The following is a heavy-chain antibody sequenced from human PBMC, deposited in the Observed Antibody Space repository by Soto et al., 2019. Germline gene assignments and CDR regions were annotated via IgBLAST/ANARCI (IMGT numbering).Heavy chain of an antibody. D-gene: IGHD3-3*01. CDR3: ARVGPLYDFWSGYLL. CDR2: IYYSGST. V-gene: IGHV4-30-4*01. Sequence: SETLSLTCTVSGGSISSGDYYWSWIRQPPGKGLEWIGYIYYSGSTYYNPSLKSRVTISVDTSKNQFSLKLSSVTAADTAVYYCARVGPLYDFWSGYLLWGQGTLVTVSS. J-gene: IGHJ4*02. CDR1: GGSISSGDYY.